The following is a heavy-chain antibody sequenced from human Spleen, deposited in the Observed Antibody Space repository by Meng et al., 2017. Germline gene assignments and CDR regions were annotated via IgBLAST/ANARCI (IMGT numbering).Heavy chain of an antibody. CDR1: GFSLSTSGVA. D-gene: IGHD5-12*01. CDR3: AHRPGIYSGYDRFDD. Sequence: QITLKESGPTLVKPPQTLTLTCTFSGFSLSTSGVAVGWIRQPPGKALEWLALIYWDDDKRYRPSLKSRLTITKDTSKNQVVLTMTNMDPVDTATYYCAHRPGIYSGYDRFDDWGQGTLVTVSS. CDR2: IYWDDDK. V-gene: IGHV2-5*02. J-gene: IGHJ4*02.